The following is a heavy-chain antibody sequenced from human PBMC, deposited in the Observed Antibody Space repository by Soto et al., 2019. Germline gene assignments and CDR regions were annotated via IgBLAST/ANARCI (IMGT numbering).Heavy chain of an antibody. Sequence: SETLSLTCTVSGGSISSVGYYWSWIRQHPGKGLEWIGYIYYSGSTYYNPSLKSRVTISVDTSKNQFSLKLSSVTAADTAVYYCARAPAPIIAAAGPPDYMDVWGKGTTVTVSS. J-gene: IGHJ6*03. D-gene: IGHD6-13*01. CDR3: ARAPAPIIAAAGPPDYMDV. CDR1: GGSISSVGYY. CDR2: IYYSGST. V-gene: IGHV4-31*03.